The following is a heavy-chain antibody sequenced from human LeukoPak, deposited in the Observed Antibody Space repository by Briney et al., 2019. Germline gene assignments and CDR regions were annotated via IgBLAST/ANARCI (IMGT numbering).Heavy chain of an antibody. D-gene: IGHD6-13*01. V-gene: IGHV4-61*02. CDR2: IYTSGTT. Sequence: SETLSLTCTVSGDSISSDGYYWSWIRQPAGKALEWIGRIYTSGTTNYNPSLKSRVTISVDTSQNQFSLKLTSVTATDTAVYYCARVVIAAAGTITWGQGTLVTVSS. CDR1: GDSISSDGYY. J-gene: IGHJ4*02. CDR3: ARVVIAAAGTIT.